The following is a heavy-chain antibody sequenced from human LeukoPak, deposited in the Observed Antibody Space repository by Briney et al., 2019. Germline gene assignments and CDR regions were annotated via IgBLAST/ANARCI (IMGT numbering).Heavy chain of an antibody. CDR2: IKQDGSEK. D-gene: IGHD3-10*01. Sequence: PGGSLRLSCTVSGFTFSNSWMNWVRQAPGKGLEWVANIKQDGSEKNYVDSAKGRFTISRDNAKNSLYLQMNSLRAEDTAVYYCARAGSPRDWGRGTLVTVSS. CDR1: GFTFSNSW. J-gene: IGHJ4*02. V-gene: IGHV3-7*01. CDR3: ARAGSPRD.